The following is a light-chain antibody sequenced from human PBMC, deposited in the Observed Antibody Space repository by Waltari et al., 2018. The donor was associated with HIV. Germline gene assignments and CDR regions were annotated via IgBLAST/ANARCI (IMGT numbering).Light chain of an antibody. CDR1: QSVTSN. CDR2: GAS. CDR3: QQADSFPRN. J-gene: IGKJ5*01. Sequence: EIIMTQSPATLSVTPGERATLSCRASQSVTSNLAWYQQNPGQAPRLLIYGASTRATGVAARFSGSGSGTDFTLTISSLQSEDFATYYCQQADSFPRNFGPGTRLEI. V-gene: IGKV3-15*01.